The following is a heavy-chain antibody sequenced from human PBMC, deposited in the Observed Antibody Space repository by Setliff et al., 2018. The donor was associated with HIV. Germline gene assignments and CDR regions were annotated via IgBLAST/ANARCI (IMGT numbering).Heavy chain of an antibody. D-gene: IGHD3-3*01. V-gene: IGHV4-38-2*02. J-gene: IGHJ4*02. CDR3: VTVVQDDLGVVLFDY. CDR1: GSSMTGRYI. CDR2: IFHSGTT. Sequence: SETLSLTCIVSGSSMTGRYIWGWFRQPPGKGLQWIGNIFHSGTTRYNVSLESRLTLSVDTSRNQFSLKLSSVTAADTAIYYCVTVVQDDLGVVLFDYWGQGTLVTVSS.